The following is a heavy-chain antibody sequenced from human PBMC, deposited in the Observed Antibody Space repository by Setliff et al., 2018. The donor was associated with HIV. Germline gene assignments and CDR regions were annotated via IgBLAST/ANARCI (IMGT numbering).Heavy chain of an antibody. CDR3: AREALRGYSGYTNGATDAFDI. V-gene: IGHV3-30*14. CDR2: ISYDGSDK. Sequence: PGGSLRLSCAASGFTFSSYSMHWVRQAPGKGLEWVALISYDGSDKYYADSVKGRFTISRDNSKNTLYLQMNSLRAEDTAVYYCAREALRGYSGYTNGATDAFDIWGQGTMVTVSS. D-gene: IGHD5-12*01. J-gene: IGHJ3*02. CDR1: GFTFSSYS.